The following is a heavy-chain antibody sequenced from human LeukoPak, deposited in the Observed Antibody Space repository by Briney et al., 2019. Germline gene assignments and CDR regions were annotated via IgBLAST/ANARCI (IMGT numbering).Heavy chain of an antibody. V-gene: IGHV4-61*02. CDR2: IYISGST. J-gene: IGHJ4*02. CDR1: GGSISSGSYN. Sequence: SQTLSLTCTVSGGSISSGSYNWSWIRQPAGKGLEWIGRIYISGSTNYNPSLKSRFTISVDTSKNKFSLKLSSVTAADTAVYYCARGHSGSYYYYFDYWGQGTLVTVSS. D-gene: IGHD1-26*01. CDR3: ARGHSGSYYYYFDY.